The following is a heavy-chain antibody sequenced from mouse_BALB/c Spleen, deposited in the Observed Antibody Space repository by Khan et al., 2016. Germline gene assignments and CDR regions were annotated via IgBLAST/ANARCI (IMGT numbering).Heavy chain of an antibody. CDR3: ARGDDYEGFAY. J-gene: IGHJ3*01. V-gene: IGHV1-9*01. D-gene: IGHD2-4*01. CDR2: ILPGSGST. Sequence: QVRLQQSGAELMKPGASVKISCKATGYTFSNYWIVWVKQRPGHGLEWIGEILPGSGSTNYNGKFKDKATFTADTSSNTDFMQLNSLTSEDSAVYYCARGDDYEGFAYWGQGTLVTVSA. CDR1: GYTFSNYW.